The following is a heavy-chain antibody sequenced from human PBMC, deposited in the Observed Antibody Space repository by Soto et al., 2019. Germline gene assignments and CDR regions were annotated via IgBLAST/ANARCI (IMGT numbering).Heavy chain of an antibody. Sequence: QVQLQESGPGLVKPSQTLSLTCTVSGGSISSGDYYWSWIRQPPGKGLEWIGYIYYGVSTYYNPSLKCRVTISVDTSKNQFSLKLSSVTAADTAVYYCAREGYMAMAFDYWGQGTLVTVSS. CDR1: GGSISSGDYY. CDR2: IYYGVST. J-gene: IGHJ4*02. D-gene: IGHD5-18*01. V-gene: IGHV4-30-4*01. CDR3: AREGYMAMAFDY.